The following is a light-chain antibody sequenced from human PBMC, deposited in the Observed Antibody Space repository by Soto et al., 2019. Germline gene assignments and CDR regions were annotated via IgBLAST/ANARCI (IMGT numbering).Light chain of an antibody. J-gene: IGLJ1*01. CDR3: QAWDSSTYV. V-gene: IGLV3-1*01. CDR1: KLGDKY. CDR2: QDS. Sequence: SYELTQPPSGSVSPGQTASITCSGDKLGDKYACWYQQKPGQSPVQVIYQDSKLPSGIPERFSGSNSGNTATLTISGTQAMDEADYYCQAWDSSTYVFGTGTKLTV.